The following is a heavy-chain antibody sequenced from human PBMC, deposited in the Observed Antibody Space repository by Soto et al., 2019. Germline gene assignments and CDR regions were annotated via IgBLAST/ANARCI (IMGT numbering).Heavy chain of an antibody. D-gene: IGHD5-12*01. Sequence: QVQLQESGPGLVKPSQTLSLTCTVSGGSISSGGYYWSWIRQHPGKGLEWIGYIYYSGSTYYNPSLKSRVTISVDTSKNQFSLKLSSVTAADTAVYYCARGRGIVATINRSLFFDYWGQRTLVTVSS. V-gene: IGHV4-31*03. CDR1: GGSISSGGYY. CDR2: IYYSGST. CDR3: ARGRGIVATINRSLFFDY. J-gene: IGHJ4*02.